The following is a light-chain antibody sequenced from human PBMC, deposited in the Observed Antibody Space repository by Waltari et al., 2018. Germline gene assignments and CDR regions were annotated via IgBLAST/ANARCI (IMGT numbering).Light chain of an antibody. CDR3: QAWDSSTAV. V-gene: IGLV3-1*01. CDR2: QDS. Sequence: SYELTQPPSVSVSPGQTASITCPGATLGDKYTCWYQQKPGQSPVLVIYQDSKRPSGIPELFSGSNSGNTATLTISGTQAMDEADYYCQAWDSSTAVFGGGTKLTVL. J-gene: IGLJ2*01. CDR1: TLGDKY.